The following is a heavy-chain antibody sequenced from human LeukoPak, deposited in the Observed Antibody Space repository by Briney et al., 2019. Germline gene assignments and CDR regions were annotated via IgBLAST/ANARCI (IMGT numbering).Heavy chain of an antibody. J-gene: IGHJ3*02. CDR3: TTEYEGSGSAFDI. D-gene: IGHD1-26*01. Sequence: GGSLRLSCAASGFTFVNAWVSWVRQAPGKGLEWVGRIKSKADGRTTDYAAGVKGRSTIQRDNKTRTLQMNSLKTEDTALYYCTTEYEGSGSAFDISGEGTIVTVSS. CDR1: GFTFVNAW. V-gene: IGHV3-15*01. CDR2: IKSKADGRTT.